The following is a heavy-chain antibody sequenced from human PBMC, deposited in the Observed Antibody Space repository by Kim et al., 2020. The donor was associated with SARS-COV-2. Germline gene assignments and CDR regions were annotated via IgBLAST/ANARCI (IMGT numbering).Heavy chain of an antibody. CDR3: ARLGQLATSYWYFDL. V-gene: IGHV4-39*01. CDR2: IYYSGST. CDR1: GGSISSSTYY. J-gene: IGHJ2*01. D-gene: IGHD6-6*01. Sequence: SETLSLTCTVSGGSISSSTYYWGWIRQPPGKGLEWIGTIYYSGSTWDNPSLKSRLTISVDTSKNQFSLKLNSVTAADTAVYYCARLGQLATSYWYFDLWGRGTLVTVSS.